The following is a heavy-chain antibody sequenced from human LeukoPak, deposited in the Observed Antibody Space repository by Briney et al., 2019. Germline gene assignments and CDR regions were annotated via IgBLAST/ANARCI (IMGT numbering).Heavy chain of an antibody. V-gene: IGHV4-34*01. D-gene: IGHD3-10*01. CDR3: ARGQWFRAF. Sequence: SETLSPTCAVYGGSFSGYYWPWIRQSPGRGLEWIGEVHYSGGATYNPSLKSRVTLSVDTSINQSSLTMKYVTAADTAVYCCARGQWFRAFWSRGTPVPVSS. J-gene: IGHJ4*02. CDR1: GGSFSGYY. CDR2: VHYSGGA.